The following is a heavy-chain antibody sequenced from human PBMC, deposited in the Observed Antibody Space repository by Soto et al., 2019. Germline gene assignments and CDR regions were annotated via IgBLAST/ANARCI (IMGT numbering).Heavy chain of an antibody. CDR3: AKGHFGSAFAY. D-gene: IGHD2-15*01. J-gene: IGHJ4*02. CDR2: ISSSSSYI. CDR1: GFTLSSYS. V-gene: IGHV3-21*01. Sequence: EVQLVESGGVLVKPGGSLRLSCAASGFTLSSYSMNWVRQAPGKGLEWVSSISSSSSYIYYADSVKGQFTISRENAKNSLYLQINSLRAEDTAVYYCAKGHFGSAFAYWGQGTLVTVSS.